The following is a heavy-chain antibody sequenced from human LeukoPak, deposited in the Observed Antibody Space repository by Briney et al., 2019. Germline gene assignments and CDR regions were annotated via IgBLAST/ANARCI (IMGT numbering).Heavy chain of an antibody. Sequence: SETLSLTCTVSGGSISSYYWSWIRQPPGKGLEWIGYIYYSGSTNYNPSLKSRVTISVDTSKNQFSLKLSSVTAADTAVYYCARGPIVATLFDYWGQGTLVTVSS. CDR2: IYYSGST. CDR3: ARGPIVATLFDY. J-gene: IGHJ4*02. V-gene: IGHV4-59*08. CDR1: GGSISSYY. D-gene: IGHD5-12*01.